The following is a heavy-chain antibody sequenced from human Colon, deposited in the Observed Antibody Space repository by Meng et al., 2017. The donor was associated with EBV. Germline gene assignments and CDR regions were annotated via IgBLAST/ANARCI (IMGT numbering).Heavy chain of an antibody. CDR1: GDSISNGGYS. V-gene: IGHV4-30-2*01. CDR2: IYHSGST. J-gene: IGHJ4*02. Sequence: LNRQEPGSGMVKPSQTLSLPCVVSGDSISNGGYSWSWIRKPLGKGLEWIGYIYHSGSTKYNPSLKSRVIISIDTSKNQFSLNLSSVTAADTAEYYCARDTSTWGNKGLDHWGQGILVTVSS. D-gene: IGHD7-27*01. CDR3: ARDTSTWGNKGLDH.